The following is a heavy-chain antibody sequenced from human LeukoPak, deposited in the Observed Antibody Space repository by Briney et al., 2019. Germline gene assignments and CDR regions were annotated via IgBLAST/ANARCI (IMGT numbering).Heavy chain of an antibody. D-gene: IGHD1-26*01. Sequence: ASQTLSLTCTVSGGSISSGDYYWSWIRQPPGKGLEWIGYIYNSGTIYYSGSTNYNPSLLSRVTISVDTSKNQFSLKLRSVTAADTAVYYCARPFSGSYSDAFDLWGQGTMVTVSS. J-gene: IGHJ3*01. CDR1: GGSISSGDYY. CDR2: IYNSGTIYYSGST. CDR3: ARPFSGSYSDAFDL. V-gene: IGHV4-61*08.